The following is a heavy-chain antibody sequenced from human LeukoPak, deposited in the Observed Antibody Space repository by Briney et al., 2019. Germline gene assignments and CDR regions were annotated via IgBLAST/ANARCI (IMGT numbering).Heavy chain of an antibody. J-gene: IGHJ4*02. D-gene: IGHD5-12*01. CDR3: ARDISGYDWVLKF. V-gene: IGHV1-18*01. CDR1: GYTFTNYG. Sequence: ASVKAACKASGYTFTNYGISWVRQAPGQGLEWMAWISAYNGNTNYAQKLQGRVTMTTDTSTSTAYMELRSLRSDDTAVYYCARDISGYDWVLKFWGQGTLVTVSS. CDR2: ISAYNGNT.